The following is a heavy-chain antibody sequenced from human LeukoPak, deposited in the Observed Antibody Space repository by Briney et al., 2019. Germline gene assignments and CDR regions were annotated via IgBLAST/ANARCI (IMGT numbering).Heavy chain of an antibody. CDR3: ARLWDYYDSSGYSGLFDY. V-gene: IGHV4-4*07. J-gene: IGHJ4*02. CDR2: IYPSGST. D-gene: IGHD3-22*01. CDR1: GGSISNYY. Sequence: PSETLSLTCSVSGGSISNYYWSWIRQPAGKGLEWIGRIYPSGSTNYNPSLKSRVTISVDTSKNQFPLKLSSVTAADTAVYYCARLWDYYDSSGYSGLFDYWGQGTLVTVSS.